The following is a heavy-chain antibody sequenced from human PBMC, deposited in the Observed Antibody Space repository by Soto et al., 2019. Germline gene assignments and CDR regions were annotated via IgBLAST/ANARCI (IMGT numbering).Heavy chain of an antibody. CDR1: GFTFDDFS. D-gene: IGHD6-25*01. J-gene: IGHJ4*02. CDR3: ARGSGYSSGNNFDY. Sequence: GGSLRLSCTASGFTFDDFSMSWIRQAPGKGLEWVSGIYWNGGSTSYADSVKGRFTISRDNAKNSLYLQMNSLRVEDTALYYCARGSGYSSGNNFDYWGQGT. V-gene: IGHV3-20*04. CDR2: IYWNGGST.